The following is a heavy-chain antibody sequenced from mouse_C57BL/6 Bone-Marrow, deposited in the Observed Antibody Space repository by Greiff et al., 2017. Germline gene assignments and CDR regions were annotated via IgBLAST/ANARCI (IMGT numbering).Heavy chain of an antibody. Sequence: QVQLQQSGPELVKPGASVKISCKASGYSFTSYYIHWVQQRPGQGLEWIGWIYPGSGNTKYNEKFKGKATLTADTSSSTAYMQLSSLTSEDSAVYYCARIYYYGSTYFDYWGQGTTLTVSS. D-gene: IGHD1-1*01. V-gene: IGHV1-66*01. CDR3: ARIYYYGSTYFDY. CDR2: IYPGSGNT. J-gene: IGHJ2*01. CDR1: GYSFTSYY.